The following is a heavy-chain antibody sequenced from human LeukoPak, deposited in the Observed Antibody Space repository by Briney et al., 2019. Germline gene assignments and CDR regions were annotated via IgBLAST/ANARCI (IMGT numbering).Heavy chain of an antibody. CDR3: ARGGLTTVTTMIYRH. CDR1: GSSISSYY. Sequence: SETLSLTCTVSGSSISSYYWSWIRQPPGKGLEWIGYIYYSGSTNYNPSLKSRVTISVDTSKNQFSLKLSSVTAADTAVYYCARGGLTTVTTMIYRHWGQGTLVTVSS. CDR2: IYYSGST. D-gene: IGHD4-17*01. V-gene: IGHV4-59*01. J-gene: IGHJ4*02.